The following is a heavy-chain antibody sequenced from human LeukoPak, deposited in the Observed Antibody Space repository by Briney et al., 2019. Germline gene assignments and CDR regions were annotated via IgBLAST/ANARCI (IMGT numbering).Heavy chain of an antibody. CDR2: INHSGST. D-gene: IGHD3-10*01. Sequence: PSETLSLTCAVYGGSFSGYYWSWIRQPPGKGLEWIGEINHSGSTNYSPSLKSRVTISVDTSKNQFSLKLSSVTAADTAVYYCARLGFGESRDYWGQGTLVTVSS. CDR1: GGSFSGYY. V-gene: IGHV4-34*01. CDR3: ARLGFGESRDY. J-gene: IGHJ4*02.